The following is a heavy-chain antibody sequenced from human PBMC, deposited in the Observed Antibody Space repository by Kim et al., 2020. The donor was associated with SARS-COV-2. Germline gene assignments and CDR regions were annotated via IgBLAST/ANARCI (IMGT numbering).Heavy chain of an antibody. J-gene: IGHJ5*02. D-gene: IGHD3-3*01. CDR3: ATGSPFGVGWFDP. V-gene: IGHV1-24*01. Sequence: ISAQKFQGRVTMTGNTSTDTAYMELSSLRSEDTAVYYCATGSPFGVGWFDPWGQGTLVTVSS.